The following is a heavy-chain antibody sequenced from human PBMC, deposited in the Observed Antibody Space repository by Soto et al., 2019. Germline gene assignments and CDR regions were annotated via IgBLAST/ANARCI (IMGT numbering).Heavy chain of an antibody. V-gene: IGHV5-51*01. CDR3: AKGALNGLLTYFDY. CDR1: GYSLTSYW. J-gene: IGHJ4*02. D-gene: IGHD1-26*01. CDR2: IYLDDSDT. Sequence: PGESLKISCKASGYSLTSYWIGWVRQMPGKGLEWMGIIYLDDSDTRYSPSFQGQVTISADKSISTAYLQWSGLKASDTAMYYCAKGALNGLLTYFDYWGQGTLVTVSS.